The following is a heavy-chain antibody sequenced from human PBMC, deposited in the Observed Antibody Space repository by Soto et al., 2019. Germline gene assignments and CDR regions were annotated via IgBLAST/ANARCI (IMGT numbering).Heavy chain of an antibody. CDR2: ISYNGSNK. CDR3: AKDDHRYCSGGSCLGMDY. Sequence: PGGSLRLSCAASGFTFNNYGMHWVRQAPGKGLEWVALISYNGSNKYYADSVKGQFTTSRDNSKNTVYLQMNSLRAEDTAVYYCAKDDHRYCSGGSCLGMDYWGQGTLVTVSS. D-gene: IGHD2-15*01. CDR1: GFTFNNYG. J-gene: IGHJ4*02. V-gene: IGHV3-30*18.